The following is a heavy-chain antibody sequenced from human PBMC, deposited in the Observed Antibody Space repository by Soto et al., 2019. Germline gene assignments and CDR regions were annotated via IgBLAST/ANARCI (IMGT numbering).Heavy chain of an antibody. CDR3: TRLIVGAASDYSDY. V-gene: IGHV3-53*02. Sequence: EVQLVETGGGLIQPGGSLRLSCAASGFTVSSNYMTWVRQAPGKGLEWVSVIYSGGNTYYADSVKGRFTISRDNSKNTLYLQMKSLRAEDTAVYYCTRLIVGAASDYSDYWGQGTLVTVSS. D-gene: IGHD1-26*01. J-gene: IGHJ4*02. CDR2: IYSGGNT. CDR1: GFTVSSNY.